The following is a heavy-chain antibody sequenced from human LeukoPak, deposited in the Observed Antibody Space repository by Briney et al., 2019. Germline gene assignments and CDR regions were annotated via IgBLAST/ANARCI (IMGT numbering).Heavy chain of an antibody. CDR2: ISASGGST. V-gene: IGHV3-23*01. CDR3: AKDFVRYNIQFDY. J-gene: IGHJ4*02. Sequence: GGSLRLSCAASGFTFSSSAMSWVRQVPGKGLEWVSGISASGGSTNYADSVRGRFTISRDNSKNTLYVQMNSLRAEDTALYYCAKDFVRYNIQFDYWGQGALVTVSS. D-gene: IGHD1-14*01. CDR1: GFTFSSSA.